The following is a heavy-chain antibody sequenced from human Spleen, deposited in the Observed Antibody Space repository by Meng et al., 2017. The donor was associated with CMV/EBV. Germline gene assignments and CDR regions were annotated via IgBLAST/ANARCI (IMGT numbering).Heavy chain of an antibody. J-gene: IGHJ6*02. CDR2: IIPMFDTP. CDR1: GGTFNKFV. D-gene: IGHD3-3*01. CDR3: ARVYYDFWSALYYYGMDV. V-gene: IGHV1-69*05. Sequence: SVKVSCKPSGGTFNKFVFSWVRQAPGQGLEWMGSIIPMFDTPNYARKFRGRLTITTDDSTSTAYMELSTLTSEDTAVYYCARVYYDFWSALYYYGMDVWGQGTTVTVSS.